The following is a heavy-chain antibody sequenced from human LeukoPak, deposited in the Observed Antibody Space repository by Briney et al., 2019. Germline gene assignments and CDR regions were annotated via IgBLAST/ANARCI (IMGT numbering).Heavy chain of an antibody. CDR1: GGSISSSRDY. V-gene: IGHV4-39*07. D-gene: IGHD6-25*01. Sequence: SETLSLTCTVSGGSISSSRDYWAWIRQPPGKGLEWIANIYYSGSTYYSPSLKSRVTISVDISKNQFSLRLNSVTAADTAVYYCARDLGSAQPGFWGQGTLVTVSS. CDR2: IYYSGST. CDR3: ARDLGSAQPGF. J-gene: IGHJ4*02.